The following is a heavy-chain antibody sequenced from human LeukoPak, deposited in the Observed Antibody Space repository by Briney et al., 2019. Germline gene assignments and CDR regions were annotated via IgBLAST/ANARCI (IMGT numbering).Heavy chain of an antibody. J-gene: IGHJ3*01. Sequence: SETLSLTCTVSGGSISAYYWNWIRHPAAGGPEWIGRIYASGSSNYNPSLRSRVTMSLDKSKSQFSLSLGSVTAADTAVYYCARRAGLLNDGFDVWGQGKMVTVSS. CDR1: GGSISAYY. D-gene: IGHD2-15*01. CDR2: IYASGSS. CDR3: ARRAGLLNDGFDV. V-gene: IGHV4-4*07.